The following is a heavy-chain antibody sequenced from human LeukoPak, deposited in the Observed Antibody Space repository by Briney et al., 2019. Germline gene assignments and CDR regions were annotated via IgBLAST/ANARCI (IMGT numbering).Heavy chain of an antibody. CDR3: ARELSNPTWYSSSWSEVDY. D-gene: IGHD6-13*01. CDR2: IIPILGIA. J-gene: IGHJ4*02. CDR1: GGTFSSYA. Sequence: ASVKVSCKASGGTFSSYAISWVRQAPGQGLEWMGRIIPILGIANYAQKFQGRVTITADKSTSTAYMELSSLRSEDTAVYYCARELSNPTWYSSSWSEVDYWGQGTLVTVSS. V-gene: IGHV1-69*04.